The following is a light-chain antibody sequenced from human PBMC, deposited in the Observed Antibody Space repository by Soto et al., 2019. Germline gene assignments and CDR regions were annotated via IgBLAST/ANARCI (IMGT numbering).Light chain of an antibody. Sequence: QSALTQPASVSGSPGQSITISCTGTSSDVGGYNYVSWYQQHQGKAPKLMIYDVSNRPSGVSNRFSGSKSGNTASLTISGLQAEDEAEYYCSSYTSSSTYVFGTGTKLTVL. CDR2: DVS. J-gene: IGLJ1*01. CDR3: SSYTSSSTYV. V-gene: IGLV2-14*01. CDR1: SSDVGGYNY.